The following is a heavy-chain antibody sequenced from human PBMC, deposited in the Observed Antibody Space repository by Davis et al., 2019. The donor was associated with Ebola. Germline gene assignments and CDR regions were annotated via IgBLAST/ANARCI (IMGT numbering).Heavy chain of an antibody. CDR2: IIPIYDTP. D-gene: IGHD2-15*01. V-gene: IGHV1-69*13. Sequence: AASVKVSCKASGGTFSTHPITWIRQAPGQGLEWMGGIIPIYDTPNYPQKFQGRVTITADESTRTAHMELSSLRSEDTAVYYCAMGYCRGGSCYLDAFAFWGQGTLVTVSS. CDR3: AMGYCRGGSCYLDAFAF. CDR1: GGTFSTHP. J-gene: IGHJ3*01.